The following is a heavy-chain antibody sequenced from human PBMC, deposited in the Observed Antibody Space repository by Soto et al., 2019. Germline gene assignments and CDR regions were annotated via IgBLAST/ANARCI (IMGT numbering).Heavy chain of an antibody. J-gene: IGHJ3*02. CDR1: GFTFSNYA. Sequence: GGSLRLSCAASGFTFSNYAMSWVRQAPGKGLEWVSDIGGSGGTTYSSDTVKGRFTISRDKSKNTLYLQMNSLRAEDTAVYYCAKVYSDSSGYYYPDAFDIWGQGTMVTV. CDR3: AKVYSDSSGYYYPDAFDI. CDR2: IGGSGGTT. V-gene: IGHV3-23*01. D-gene: IGHD3-22*01.